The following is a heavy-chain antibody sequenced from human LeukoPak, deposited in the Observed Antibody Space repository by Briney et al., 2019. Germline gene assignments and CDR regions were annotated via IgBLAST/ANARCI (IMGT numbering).Heavy chain of an antibody. V-gene: IGHV3-64D*09. J-gene: IGHJ4*02. CDR2: ISGNGGST. D-gene: IGHD3-3*01. CDR3: VKAQYDIWSGLDY. CDR1: GFTFSRYP. Sequence: GGSLRLSCSASGFTFSRYPMHWVRQAPGKGLEYVSAISGNGGSTYYADSVKGRFTISRDNSKNTLYLQMSSLRTEDTAIYYCVKAQYDIWSGLDYWGQGTLVTVSP.